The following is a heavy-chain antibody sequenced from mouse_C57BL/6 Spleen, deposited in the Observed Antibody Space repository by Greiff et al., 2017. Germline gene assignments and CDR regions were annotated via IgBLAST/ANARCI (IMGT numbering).Heavy chain of an antibody. Sequence: VQLQQPGAELVRPGSSVKLSCKASGYTFTSYWMDWVKQRPGQGLEWIGNIYPSDSEPHYNQKFKDKATLTVDKSSSTAYMQLSSLTSEDSAVYYCARTITTVVAPYAMDYWGQGTSVTVSS. J-gene: IGHJ4*01. D-gene: IGHD1-1*01. V-gene: IGHV1-61*01. CDR1: GYTFTSYW. CDR2: IYPSDSEP. CDR3: ARTITTVVAPYAMDY.